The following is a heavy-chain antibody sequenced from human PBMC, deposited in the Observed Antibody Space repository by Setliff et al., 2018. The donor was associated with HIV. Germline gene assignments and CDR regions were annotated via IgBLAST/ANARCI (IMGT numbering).Heavy chain of an antibody. Sequence: ASVKVSCKASGYTFTNFGITWVRQAPGQGLEWMGWISPYNGNTNYAPELHGRVTMTTDTSTSTASLELRSLRSEDTAVYYCARAPRGVGSSSYFDYWGQGALVTVSS. V-gene: IGHV1-18*01. D-gene: IGHD2-2*01. CDR2: ISPYNGNT. CDR1: GYTFTNFG. J-gene: IGHJ4*02. CDR3: ARAPRGVGSSSYFDY.